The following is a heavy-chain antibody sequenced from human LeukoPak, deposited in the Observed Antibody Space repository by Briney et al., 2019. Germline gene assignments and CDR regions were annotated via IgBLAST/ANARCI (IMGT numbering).Heavy chain of an antibody. J-gene: IGHJ4*02. Sequence: GESLKISCKASGYSFTTYSIGWVRQMPGKGLEWMGIVYPDDSETRYSPSFEGQVTFSVDISINTAYLQWNSLKASDSAMYYCARKSATKAPDYWGQGTLVTVSS. D-gene: IGHD5-12*01. V-gene: IGHV5-51*01. CDR1: GYSFTTYS. CDR3: ARKSATKAPDY. CDR2: VYPDDSET.